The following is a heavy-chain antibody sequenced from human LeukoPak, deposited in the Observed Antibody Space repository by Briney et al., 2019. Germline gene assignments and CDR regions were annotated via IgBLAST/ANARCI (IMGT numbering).Heavy chain of an antibody. CDR3: ARRLDYGGNSHGY. CDR1: GYIFTSYW. CDR2: IYPGDSDT. V-gene: IGHV5-51*01. Sequence: GASLKISCQGSGYIFTSYWIGWVRQPPRKGLEWMGIIYPGDSDTRYSPSFQGQVTISADKSISTAYLQWSSLKASDTAIYYCARRLDYGGNSHGYWGQGTLVTVPS. D-gene: IGHD4-23*01. J-gene: IGHJ4*02.